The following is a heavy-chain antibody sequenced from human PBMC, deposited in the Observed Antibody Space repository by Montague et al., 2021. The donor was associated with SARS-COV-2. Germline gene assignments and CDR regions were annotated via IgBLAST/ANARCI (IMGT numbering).Heavy chain of an antibody. Sequence: SETLSLTCAVSGGSISSSHWWSWVRQPPGKGLAWIGEIYHSGSTNCNPSLKSRVTISIDKSKNQFSLTLSSVTAADTAVYYCAREFRTYGYGGQYWYFDLWGRGTLVTVSS. J-gene: IGHJ2*01. CDR3: AREFRTYGYGGQYWYFDL. D-gene: IGHD3-10*01. CDR1: GGSISSSHW. CDR2: IYHSGST. V-gene: IGHV4-4*02.